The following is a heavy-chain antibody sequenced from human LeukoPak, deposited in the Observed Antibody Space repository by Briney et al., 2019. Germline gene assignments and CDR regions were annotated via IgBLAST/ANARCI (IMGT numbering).Heavy chain of an antibody. J-gene: IGHJ4*02. CDR3: ARERRYCSSTSCSRSFDY. CDR1: GYTFTGYY. CDR2: INPNSGGT. Sequence: ASVKVSCKASGYTFTGYYMHWVRQAPGQGLEWMGWINPNSGGTNYVQKFQGRVTMTRDTSISTAYMELSRLRSDDTAVYYCARERRYCSSTSCSRSFDYWGQGTLVTVSS. V-gene: IGHV1-2*02. D-gene: IGHD2-2*01.